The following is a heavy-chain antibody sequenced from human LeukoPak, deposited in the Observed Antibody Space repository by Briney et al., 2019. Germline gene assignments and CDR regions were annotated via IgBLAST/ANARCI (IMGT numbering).Heavy chain of an antibody. J-gene: IGHJ4*02. V-gene: IGHV1-18*01. CDR2: ISAYNGNT. D-gene: IGHD1-26*01. CDR1: GYTFTSYG. CDR3: ARVLELPVSGSYEG. Sequence: GASVKVSCKASGYTFTSYGISWVRQAPGQGLEWMGWISAYNGNTNYAQKLQGRVTMTTDTSTSTAYMELRSLRSDDTAVYYCARVLELPVSGSYEGWGQGTLVTVSS.